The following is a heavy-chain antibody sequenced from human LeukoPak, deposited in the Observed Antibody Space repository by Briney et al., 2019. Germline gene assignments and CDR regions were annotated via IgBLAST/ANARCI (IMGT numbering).Heavy chain of an antibody. V-gene: IGHV4-38-2*02. CDR2: MYQIGSS. CDR3: ARENVVAQGTFDY. D-gene: IGHD2-21*01. CDR1: GYSIGSGHY. J-gene: IGHJ4*02. Sequence: SETLSLTCTVSGYSIGSGHYWGWIRQPPGKGLEWIGSMYQIGSSYYNPSLRSRVTISLDTSKNQVSLRLTFVTAADTAFYFCARENVVAQGTFDYWGQGTLVTVSS.